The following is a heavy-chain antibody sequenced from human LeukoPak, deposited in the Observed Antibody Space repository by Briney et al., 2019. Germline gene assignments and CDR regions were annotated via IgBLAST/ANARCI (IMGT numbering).Heavy chain of an antibody. J-gene: IGHJ4*02. V-gene: IGHV3-66*01. D-gene: IGHD3-10*01. CDR2: IYSGGST. Sequence: GGSLRLSCAASEFSVGSNYMTWVRQAPGKGLEWVSLIYSGGSTYYADSVKGRFTISRDNPKNTLDLQMSNLRAEDTAVYYCARDHHSSTYYYGSGSYLPFWGQGALVTVSS. CDR1: EFSVGSNY. CDR3: ARDHHSSTYYYGSGSYLPF.